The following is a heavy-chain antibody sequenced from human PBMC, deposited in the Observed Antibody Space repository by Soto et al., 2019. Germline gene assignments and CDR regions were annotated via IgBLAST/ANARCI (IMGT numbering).Heavy chain of an antibody. J-gene: IGHJ4*02. CDR2: FDPEDGET. D-gene: IGHD3-3*01. CDR1: GYTLTELS. Sequence: ASVKVSCKVSGYTLTELSMHWVRQAPGKGLEWMGGFDPEDGETIYAQKIQCRVTMTEDTSTHTAYMELRGLKSEDTAGDFCARGRSGSDLFDHWGQGSLVTVSS. CDR3: ARGRSGSDLFDH. V-gene: IGHV1-24*01.